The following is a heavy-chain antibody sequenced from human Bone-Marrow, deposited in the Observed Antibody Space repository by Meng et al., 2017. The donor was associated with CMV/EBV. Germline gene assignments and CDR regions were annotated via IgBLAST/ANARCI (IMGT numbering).Heavy chain of an antibody. CDR1: GFTFSSYW. V-gene: IGHV3-7*01. CDR2: IKQDGSEK. D-gene: IGHD2-2*01. Sequence: GESLKISCAASGFTFSSYWMSWVRQAPGKGLEWVANIKQDGSEKYYVASVKGRFTISRDNAKNSLYLQMNSLRAEDTAVYYCARADRYCSSTSCYFRHWGQGTLVTVSS. J-gene: IGHJ1*01. CDR3: ARADRYCSSTSCYFRH.